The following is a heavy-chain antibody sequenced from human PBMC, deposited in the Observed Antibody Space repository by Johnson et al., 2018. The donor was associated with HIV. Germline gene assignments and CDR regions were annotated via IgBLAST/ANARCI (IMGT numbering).Heavy chain of an antibody. CDR2: IRYDGSNN. CDR1: GFIFNSYG. CDR3: AKGLLRYEAADAFDI. Sequence: QVQLVESGGGVVQPGGSLRLSCAASGFIFNSYGMHWVRQAPGTGLEWVAFIRYDGSNNYYIESVKGRFTISRDNSRNTLYLQMNSLRVEDTAMYYCAKGLLRYEAADAFDIWGQGTMLTVSS. D-gene: IGHD3-3*01. J-gene: IGHJ3*02. V-gene: IGHV3-30*02.